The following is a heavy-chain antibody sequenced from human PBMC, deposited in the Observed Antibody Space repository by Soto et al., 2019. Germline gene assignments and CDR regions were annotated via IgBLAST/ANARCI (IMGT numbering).Heavy chain of an antibody. CDR1: GGTFSRYT. Sequence: SVKVSCKASGGTFSRYTITWVRQAPGQGLEWMGGITPMFGTPNYAQKFQGRVTITADESTSTAYMELSSLRSEDTAMYYCARDVSGPGATYVMDVWGQGTTVTVS. CDR3: ARDVSGPGATYVMDV. V-gene: IGHV1-69*13. CDR2: ITPMFGTP. D-gene: IGHD2-2*01. J-gene: IGHJ6*02.